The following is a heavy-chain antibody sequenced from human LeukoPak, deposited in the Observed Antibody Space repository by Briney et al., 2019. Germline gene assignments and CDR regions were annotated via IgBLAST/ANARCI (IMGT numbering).Heavy chain of an antibody. J-gene: IGHJ5*02. CDR1: GYTFTSYA. CDR2: INAGNGNT. V-gene: IGHV1-3*01. D-gene: IGHD6-13*01. Sequence: ASVKVSCKASGYTFTSYAMHWVRQAPGQRLEWMGWINAGNGNTKYSQKLQGRVTMTTDTSTSTAYMELRSLRSDDTAVYYCARDQGAAAGLRTWFDPWGQGTLVTVSS. CDR3: ARDQGAAAGLRTWFDP.